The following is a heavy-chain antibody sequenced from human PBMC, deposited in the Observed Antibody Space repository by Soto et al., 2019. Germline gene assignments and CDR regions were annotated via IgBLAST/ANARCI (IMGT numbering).Heavy chain of an antibody. J-gene: IGHJ4*02. D-gene: IGHD6-13*01. CDR2: IYWDDDK. V-gene: IGHV2-5*02. CDR3: AHRPIGSSSWHD. CDR1: GFSLSTYGVG. Sequence: SGPTLVNPTQTLTLTCTFSGFSLSTYGVGVDWIRQPPGKALEWLALIYWDDDKRYRPSLQSRLTITKDTSKNQVVLRMTNMDPVDTGTYSCAHRPIGSSSWHDWGQGTLVTASS.